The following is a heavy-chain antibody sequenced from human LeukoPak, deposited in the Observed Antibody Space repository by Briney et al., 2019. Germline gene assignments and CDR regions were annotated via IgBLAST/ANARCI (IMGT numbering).Heavy chain of an antibody. Sequence: SETLSLTCTVSGGSISSYYWSWIRQPAGKGLEWIGRIYTSGSTNYNPSLKSRVTMSLDTSKNQFSLKLSSVTAADTAVYYCARDRYYYDSSGYYYFDYWGQGTLVTVSS. D-gene: IGHD3-22*01. J-gene: IGHJ4*02. CDR2: IYTSGST. CDR3: ARDRYYYDSSGYYYFDY. V-gene: IGHV4-4*07. CDR1: GGSISSYY.